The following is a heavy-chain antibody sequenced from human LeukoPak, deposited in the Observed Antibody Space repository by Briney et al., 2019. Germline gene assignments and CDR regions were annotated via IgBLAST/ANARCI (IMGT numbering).Heavy chain of an antibody. V-gene: IGHV7-4-1*02. D-gene: IGHD3-10*01. J-gene: IGHJ4*02. CDR2: INTNTGNP. CDR1: GYTFTSYA. Sequence: ASVKVSCKASGYTFTSYAMNWVGQAPGQGLEWMGWINTNTGNPTYAQGFTGRVVFSLDTSVSTAYLQISSLTAEDTAVYYCARASVLWFGELLGYWGQGTLVTVSS. CDR3: ARASVLWFGELLGY.